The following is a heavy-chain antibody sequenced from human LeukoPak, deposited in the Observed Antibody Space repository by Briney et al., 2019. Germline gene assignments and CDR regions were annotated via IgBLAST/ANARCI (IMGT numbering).Heavy chain of an antibody. CDR3: ARGRLVVVPAAIPNWASFDY. J-gene: IGHJ4*02. D-gene: IGHD2-2*01. V-gene: IGHV1-46*03. CDR1: GYTFTSYG. CDR2: INPSGGST. Sequence: ASVKVSCKASGYTFTSYGISWVRQAPGQGLEWMGIINPSGGSTSYAQKFQGRVTMTRDTSTSTVYMELSSLRSEDTAVYYCARGRLVVVPAAIPNWASFDYWGQGTLVTVSS.